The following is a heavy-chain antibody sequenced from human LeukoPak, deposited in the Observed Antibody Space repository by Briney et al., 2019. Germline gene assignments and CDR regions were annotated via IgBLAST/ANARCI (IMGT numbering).Heavy chain of an antibody. D-gene: IGHD6-13*01. CDR2: IYYSGST. CDR1: GSSISSYF. J-gene: IGHJ4*02. CDR3: ARDARRSWYFDY. Sequence: SETLSLSCAASGSSISSYFRSWIRQPPGKGLEWIGYIYYSGSTNYNPSLKSRVTISVDTSKNQFSLKLSSVTAADTAVYYCARDARRSWYFDYWGQGTLVTVSS. V-gene: IGHV4-59*01.